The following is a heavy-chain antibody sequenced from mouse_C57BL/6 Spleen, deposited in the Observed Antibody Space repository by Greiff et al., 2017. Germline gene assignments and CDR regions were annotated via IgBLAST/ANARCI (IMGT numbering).Heavy chain of an antibody. V-gene: IGHV1-64*01. J-gene: IGHJ1*03. CDR2: IHPNSGST. CDR3: ARDYGSSYEGWYFDV. CDR1: GYTFTSYW. Sequence: VQLQQPGAELVKPGASVKLSCKASGYTFTSYWMHWVKQRPGQGLEWIGMIHPNSGSTNYNEKFKSKATLTVDKSSSTAYMQLSSLRSEDSAVYDCARDYGSSYEGWYFDVWGTGTTVTVSS. D-gene: IGHD1-1*01.